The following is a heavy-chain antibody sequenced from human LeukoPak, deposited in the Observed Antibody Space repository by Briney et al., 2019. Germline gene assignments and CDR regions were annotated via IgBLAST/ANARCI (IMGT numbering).Heavy chain of an antibody. CDR1: GFTFSSYG. Sequence: GESLRLSCAASGFTFSSYGMHWVRQAPGKGLEWVAVISYDGSNKYYADSVKGRFTISRDNSKNTLYLQMNSLRAEDTAVYYCAKDLGSGSPMDVWGKGTTVTVSS. V-gene: IGHV3-30*18. CDR2: ISYDGSNK. D-gene: IGHD3-22*01. CDR3: AKDLGSGSPMDV. J-gene: IGHJ6*03.